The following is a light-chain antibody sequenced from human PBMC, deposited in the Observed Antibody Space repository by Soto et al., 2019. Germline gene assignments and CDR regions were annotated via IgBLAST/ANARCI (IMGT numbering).Light chain of an antibody. V-gene: IGKV1-9*01. J-gene: IGKJ1*01. CDR1: QGISTY. CDR3: QQLNSYPRT. Sequence: DIQLTQSPSFLSASVGDRVTITCRASQGISTYLVWYQQKPGKAPKILIYGASTLQSGVPSRFTDSGSGTEFTLTISSLQPDDFATYYCQQLNSYPRTFGQGTKVEIK. CDR2: GAS.